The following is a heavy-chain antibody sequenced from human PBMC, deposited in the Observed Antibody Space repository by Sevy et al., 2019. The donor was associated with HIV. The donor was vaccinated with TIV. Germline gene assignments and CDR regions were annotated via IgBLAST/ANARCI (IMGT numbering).Heavy chain of an antibody. CDR3: ADERLVSAAGYYNYYFGLDV. Sequence: GGSLRLSCAASGFDVNENYMSWVRQAPGKGLEWVSIIYSGDTGGSTYYADSVKGRLTISRNNSQNTLNLQTNSLRPEDTAVDSCADERLVSAAGYYNYYFGLDVWGQGTTVTVSS. CDR1: GFDVNENY. D-gene: IGHD2-2*01. V-gene: IGHV3-53*01. J-gene: IGHJ6*02. CDR2: IYSGDTGGST.